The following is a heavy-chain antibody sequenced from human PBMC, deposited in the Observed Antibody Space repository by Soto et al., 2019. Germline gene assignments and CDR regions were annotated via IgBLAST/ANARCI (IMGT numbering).Heavy chain of an antibody. CDR2: IGPSSSTI. CDR3: ATHIPLNYDFWSGYLDY. J-gene: IGHJ4*02. D-gene: IGHD3-3*01. V-gene: IGHV3-48*01. CDR1: GFTFSGYG. Sequence: GGSLRLSCAASGFTFSGYGMTWVRQAPGKGLEWISYIGPSSSTIFYADSVKGRFTISRDNAMNSLYLQMNSLRAEDTAVYYCATHIPLNYDFWSGYLDYWGQGTLVTVSS.